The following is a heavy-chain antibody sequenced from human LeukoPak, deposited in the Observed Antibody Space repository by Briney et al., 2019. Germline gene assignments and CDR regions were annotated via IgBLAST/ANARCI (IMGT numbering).Heavy chain of an antibody. D-gene: IGHD2-2*01. CDR1: GGSISSSSYY. CDR3: ARPHCSSTSCYGGVYNWFDP. Sequence: PSETLSLTCTVSGGSISSSSYYWGWIRQPPGKGLEWIGSIYYSGSTYYNPSLKSRVTISVDTSKNQFSLKLSSVTAADTAVYYCARPHCSSTSCYGGVYNWFDPWGQEPWSPSPQ. J-gene: IGHJ5*02. V-gene: IGHV4-39*01. CDR2: IYYSGST.